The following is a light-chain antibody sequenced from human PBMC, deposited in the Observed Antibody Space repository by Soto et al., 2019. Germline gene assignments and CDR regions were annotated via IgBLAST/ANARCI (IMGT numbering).Light chain of an antibody. Sequence: DIVMTQSPDSLTVSLGERATINCKSSQSVLYSSNNKNYLAWFQQKPGQPPKLLIYWASTRESGVPDRFSGSGSGTDFTLTISSLQAEDVALYYWQQYYSTPLTFGGGTKVEIK. V-gene: IGKV4-1*01. CDR2: WAS. J-gene: IGKJ4*01. CDR1: QSVLYSSNNKNY. CDR3: QQYYSTPLT.